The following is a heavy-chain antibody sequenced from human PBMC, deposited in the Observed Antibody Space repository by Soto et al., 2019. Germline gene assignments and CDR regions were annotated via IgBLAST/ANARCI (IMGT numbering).Heavy chain of an antibody. V-gene: IGHV5-51*01. J-gene: IGHJ6*02. Sequence: LKISCKGSGYSFTSYWIGWVRQMPGKGLEWMGIIYPGDSDTRYSPSFQGQVTISADKSISTAYLQWSSLKASDTAMYYCASPSIAARPGYYYYGMDVWGQGTTVTVSS. CDR3: ASPSIAARPGYYYYGMDV. CDR2: IYPGDSDT. CDR1: GYSFTSYW. D-gene: IGHD6-6*01.